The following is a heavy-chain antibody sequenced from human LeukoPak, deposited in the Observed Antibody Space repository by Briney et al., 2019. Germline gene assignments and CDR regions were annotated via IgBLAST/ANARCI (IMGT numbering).Heavy chain of an antibody. D-gene: IGHD3-10*01. CDR1: GGSFSGYY. V-gene: IGHV4-34*01. J-gene: IGHJ5*02. CDR2: INHSGNT. Sequence: SGTLSLTCAVYGGSFSGYYWSWIRQPPGKGLEWIGEINHSGNTNYNPSLKSRVTISVDTSKNQFSLKLSSVTAADTAVYYCARGLRVPLLVSWGQGTLVTVSS. CDR3: ARGLRVPLLVS.